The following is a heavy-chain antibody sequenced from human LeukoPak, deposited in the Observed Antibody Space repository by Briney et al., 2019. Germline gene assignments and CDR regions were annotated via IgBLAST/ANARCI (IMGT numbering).Heavy chain of an antibody. CDR1: GLTSCKFA. D-gene: IGHD2-2*01. CDR2: IGGSGYST. CDR3: TRIPTYQPLLAPSYYYMDV. J-gene: IGHJ6*03. Sequence: PGGPLRPSCAVSGLTSCKFAMTGVRQAPGKGLEWVSTIGGSGYSTYDADSVRGRFAISRGNSKNTRYMQMNSLRADDTPVYYCTRIPTYQPLLAPSYYYMDVWGKGTTVTVSS. V-gene: IGHV3-23*01.